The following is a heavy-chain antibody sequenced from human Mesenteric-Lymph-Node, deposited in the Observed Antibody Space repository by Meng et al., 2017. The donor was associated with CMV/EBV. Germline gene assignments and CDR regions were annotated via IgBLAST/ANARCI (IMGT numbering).Heavy chain of an antibody. CDR2: IYSGDTDT. CDR3: AKDRPIEFCSSTSCYTAFDY. D-gene: IGHD2-2*02. Sequence: GGSLRLSCVASGLTFNYYAMSWVRQAPGKGLEWVSVIYSGDTDTHYADSVKGRFTISRDNFKNTLYLQMNSLRAEDTAVYYCAKDRPIEFCSSTSCYTAFDYWGQGTLVTVSS. CDR1: GLTFNYYA. V-gene: IGHV3-23*03. J-gene: IGHJ4*02.